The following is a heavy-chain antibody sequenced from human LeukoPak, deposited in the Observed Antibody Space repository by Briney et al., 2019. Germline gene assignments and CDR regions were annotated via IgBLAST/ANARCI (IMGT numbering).Heavy chain of an antibody. V-gene: IGHV3-20*04. CDR2: INWDGTNT. J-gene: IGHJ4*02. D-gene: IGHD6-13*01. Sequence: PGGSLRLSCAASGGTTDDYGMSWVRQAPGKGLECVSGINWDGTNTYYAESVKGRFTISGDSAEKSLYLQMNSLRDDDTALYYCVKDLSSNWYSFDYWGQGTLVTVSS. CDR1: GGTTDDYG. CDR3: VKDLSSNWYSFDY.